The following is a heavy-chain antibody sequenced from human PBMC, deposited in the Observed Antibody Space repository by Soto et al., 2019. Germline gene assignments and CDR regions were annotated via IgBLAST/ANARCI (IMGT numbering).Heavy chain of an antibody. D-gene: IGHD5-18*01. V-gene: IGHV1-18*01. Sequence: QVQLVQSGAEVRKPGASVKVSCKASGYSFTSYGITWVRQAPGQGLEWMGWVNIYEGSTNYAQKFQGRVTMTTDTSTSTVYMEVRILRSDDTAMYYCARERGGYAYGDYWGQGTLVTVSS. CDR1: GYSFTSYG. CDR3: ARERGGYAYGDY. J-gene: IGHJ4*02. CDR2: VNIYEGST.